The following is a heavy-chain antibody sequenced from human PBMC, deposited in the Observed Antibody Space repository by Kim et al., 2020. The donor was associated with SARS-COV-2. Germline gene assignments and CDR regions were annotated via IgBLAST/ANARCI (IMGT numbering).Heavy chain of an antibody. CDR1: GFTFSDYY. D-gene: IGHD3-22*01. CDR2: ISSSGSTI. J-gene: IGHJ3*01. Sequence: GGSLRLSCEASGFTFSDYYMSWIRQAPGKGLEWVSYISSSGSTIYYADSVKGRFTISRDNAKNSLYLQMNSLRAEDTAVYYCVRELLREGTYYYDRTGYPTGAFDVWGRGTRVTVSS. CDR3: VRELLREGTYYYDRTGYPTGAFDV. V-gene: IGHV3-11*01.